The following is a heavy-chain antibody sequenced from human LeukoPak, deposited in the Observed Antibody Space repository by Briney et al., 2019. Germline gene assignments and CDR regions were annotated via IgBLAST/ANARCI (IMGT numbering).Heavy chain of an antibody. D-gene: IGHD5-12*01. J-gene: IGHJ3*02. CDR1: GGSISSYY. CDR2: IYYSGST. CDR3: ARARWLRFGPANLDAFDI. Sequence: SETLSLTCTVSGGSISSYYWSWIRQPPGKGLEWIGYIYYSGSTNYNPSLKSRVTISVDTSKNQFSLKLSSVTAADTAVYYCARARWLRFGPANLDAFDIWGQGTMVTVSS. V-gene: IGHV4-59*01.